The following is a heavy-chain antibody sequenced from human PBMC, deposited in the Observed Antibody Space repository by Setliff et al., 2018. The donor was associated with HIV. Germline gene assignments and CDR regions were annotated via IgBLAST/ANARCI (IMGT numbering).Heavy chain of an antibody. CDR1: GYTFTSYD. V-gene: IGHV1-8*02. J-gene: IGHJ5*02. CDR2: MNPNSGNT. Sequence: ASVKVSCKASGYTFTSYDINWVRQATGQGLEWMGWMNPNSGNTGYAQKFQGRVTMTRNTSISTAYMELSSLRSEDTAVYYWARGRYNFWSGYRWFDPWGQGTLVTVS. D-gene: IGHD3-3*01. CDR3: ARGRYNFWSGYRWFDP.